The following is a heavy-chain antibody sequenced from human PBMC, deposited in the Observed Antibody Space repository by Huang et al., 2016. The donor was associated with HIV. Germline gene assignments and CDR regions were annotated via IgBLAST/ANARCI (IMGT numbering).Heavy chain of an antibody. D-gene: IGHD3-3*01. Sequence: VQLQESGPGLVKPSQTLSLSCNVSGASIGSGSYFWNWIRQPAGGGLEWIGHIYTAGSNDYNPSVKSRGAVSSDATKNQVSLSLRSVTAADTAGYFCARGRVTSSGVVQSYDYWGQGSLVTVSS. CDR3: ARGRVTSSGVVQSYDY. V-gene: IGHV4-61*09. CDR1: GASIGSGSYF. CDR2: IYTAGSN. J-gene: IGHJ4*02.